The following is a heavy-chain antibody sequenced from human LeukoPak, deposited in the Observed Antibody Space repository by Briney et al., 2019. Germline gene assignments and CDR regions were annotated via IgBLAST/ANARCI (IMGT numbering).Heavy chain of an antibody. CDR1: GGSISSSNYY. D-gene: IGHD1-14*01. V-gene: IGHV4-39*07. CDR3: ARVLAPPALNTFDS. Sequence: SETLSLTCTVSGGSISSSNYYWGWIRQPPGKGLVWIGSINYSGSTSYNPSLKSRVTISVDTSKNQFSLEMNSVTAADTAVYYCARVLAPPALNTFDSWGQGTLVTVSS. CDR2: INYSGST. J-gene: IGHJ5*01.